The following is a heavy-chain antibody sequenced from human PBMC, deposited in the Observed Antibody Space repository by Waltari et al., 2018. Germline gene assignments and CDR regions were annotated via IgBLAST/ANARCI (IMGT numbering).Heavy chain of an antibody. CDR2: IAYSGST. Sequence: QVQLQESGPGLVKPSETLSLSCTVSGGSVSGGSNYWNWIRQSPERGLEWIGYIAYSGSTNSNPSLKSRVTIFLDASRNQVSLQLSSVTAADTAVYFCARGQSGRPYSSGWYYFDFWGQGTLVTVSS. D-gene: IGHD6-19*01. J-gene: IGHJ4*01. CDR3: ARGQSGRPYSSGWYYFDF. CDR1: GGSVSGGSNY. V-gene: IGHV4-61*01.